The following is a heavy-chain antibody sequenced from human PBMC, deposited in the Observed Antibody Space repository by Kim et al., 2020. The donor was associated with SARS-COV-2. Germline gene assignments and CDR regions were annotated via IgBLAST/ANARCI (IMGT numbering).Heavy chain of an antibody. Sequence: SVKVSCKASGGTFSSYAISWVRQAPGQGLEWMGGIIPIFGTANYALKFQGRVTITADESTSTAYMELSSLRSEDTAVYYCARVAVAEGDTGAPHYYYYYGMDVWGKGTTVTVSS. CDR3: ARVAVAEGDTGAPHYYYYYGMDV. D-gene: IGHD6-19*01. CDR1: GGTFSSYA. V-gene: IGHV1-69*13. CDR2: IIPIFGTA. J-gene: IGHJ6*04.